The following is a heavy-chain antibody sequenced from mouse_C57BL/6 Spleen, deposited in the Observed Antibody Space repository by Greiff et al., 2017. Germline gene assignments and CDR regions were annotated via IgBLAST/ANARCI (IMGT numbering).Heavy chain of an antibody. V-gene: IGHV1-80*01. Sequence: QVQLKQSGAELVKPGASVKISCKASCYAFSSYWMNWVKQRPGKGLEWIGQIYPGDGDTNYNGKFKGKATLTADKSSSTAYMQLSSLTSEDSAVYFCARAYDYAMDYWGQGTSVTVSS. CDR2: IYPGDGDT. CDR1: CYAFSSYW. J-gene: IGHJ4*01. D-gene: IGHD2-12*01. CDR3: ARAYDYAMDY.